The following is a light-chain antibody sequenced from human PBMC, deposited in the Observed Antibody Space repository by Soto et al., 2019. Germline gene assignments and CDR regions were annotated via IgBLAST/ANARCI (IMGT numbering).Light chain of an antibody. CDR1: QSISSW. V-gene: IGKV1-5*03. J-gene: IGKJ4*02. Sequence: DIQMTQSPSALSASVGDRVTITCRASQSISSWLAWYQHKPGKAPKLLIYKASSLESGVPSRVSGSGSGTESTLTSSSLQPDDFATYFCQQYNSYPLTFGGGTKVEIK. CDR2: KAS. CDR3: QQYNSYPLT.